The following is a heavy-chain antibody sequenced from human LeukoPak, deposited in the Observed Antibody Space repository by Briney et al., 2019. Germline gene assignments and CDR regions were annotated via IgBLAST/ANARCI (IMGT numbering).Heavy chain of an antibody. D-gene: IGHD3-9*01. CDR3: ARGANEKERYFDWFLNVVTAVPFDY. CDR1: GYTFTGYY. V-gene: IGHV1-2*02. CDR2: INPNSGGT. Sequence: GASVKASCKASGYTFTGYYMHWVRQAPGQGLEWMGWINPNSGGTNYAQKFQGRVTMTRDTSISTAYMELSRLRSDDTAVYYCARGANEKERYFDWFLNVVTAVPFDYWGQGTLVTVSS. J-gene: IGHJ4*02.